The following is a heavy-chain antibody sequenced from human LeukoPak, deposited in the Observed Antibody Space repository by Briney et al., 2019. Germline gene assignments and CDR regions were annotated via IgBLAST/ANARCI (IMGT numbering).Heavy chain of an antibody. D-gene: IGHD3-22*01. V-gene: IGHV1-3*03. Sequence: ASVKVSFKASGYTFTIYSMHWVRQPRGQRLEWMGWINAGNGNTKYSQEFQGRVTITRDTSASTAYMELSSLRSEDMAVYYCARRLPYYYDSSGAEGAFDIWGQGTMVTVSS. CDR3: ARRLPYYYDSSGAEGAFDI. CDR1: GYTFTIYS. CDR2: INAGNGNT. J-gene: IGHJ3*02.